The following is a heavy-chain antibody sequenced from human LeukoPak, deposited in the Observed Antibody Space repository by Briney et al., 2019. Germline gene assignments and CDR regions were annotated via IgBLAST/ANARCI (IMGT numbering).Heavy chain of an antibody. V-gene: IGHV1-46*01. D-gene: IGHD5-18*01. CDR3: ARDKDTAMDFNWFDP. J-gene: IGHJ5*02. CDR1: GYTFTSYY. Sequence: ASVKVSCKASGYTFTSYYMHWVRQAPGQGLEWMGIINPSGGSTSYAQKFQGRVTMTRDMSTSTVYMELSSLRSEDTAVYYCARDKDTAMDFNWFDPWGQGTLVTVSS. CDR2: INPSGGST.